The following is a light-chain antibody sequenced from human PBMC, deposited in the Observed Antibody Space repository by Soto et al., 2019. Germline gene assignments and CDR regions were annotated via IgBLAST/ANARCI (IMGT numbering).Light chain of an antibody. Sequence: DIQMTQSTSSLSASVGDRVTITCRTSQSVSIYVNWYQQKPGKAPILLIYASSSLQSGVPSRFSGSGSGTDFTLTISSLEPEDFATYYCQQSYSTPTFGQGTMV. V-gene: IGKV1-39*01. CDR2: ASS. J-gene: IGKJ2*01. CDR1: QSVSIY. CDR3: QQSYSTPT.